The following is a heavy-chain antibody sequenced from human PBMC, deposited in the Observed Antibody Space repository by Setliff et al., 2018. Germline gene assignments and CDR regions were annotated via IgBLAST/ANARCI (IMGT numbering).Heavy chain of an antibody. CDR3: ARSGYYDFWSGFLNDAFDI. J-gene: IGHJ3*02. CDR2: INHSGST. Sequence: SETLSLTCAVYGGSFSGYYWSWIRQPPGKGLEWIGEINHSGSTNNNPSLKSRVTISVDTSKNQFSLKLSSVTAADTAVYYCARSGYYDFWSGFLNDAFDIWGQGTMVT. CDR1: GGSFSGYY. D-gene: IGHD3-3*01. V-gene: IGHV4-34*01.